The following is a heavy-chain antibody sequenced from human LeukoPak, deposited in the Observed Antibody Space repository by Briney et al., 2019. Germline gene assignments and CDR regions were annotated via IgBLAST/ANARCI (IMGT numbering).Heavy chain of an antibody. J-gene: IGHJ4*02. CDR1: GFTFSSYS. V-gene: IGHV3-23*01. CDR2: ISGSGGST. CDR3: AKYGSSGWYGYFDY. D-gene: IGHD6-19*01. Sequence: PGGSLRLSCAASGFTFSSYSMNWVRQAPGKGLEWVSAISGSGGSTYYADSVKGRFTISRDNSKNTLYLQMNSLRAEDTAVYYCAKYGSSGWYGYFDYWGQGILVTVSS.